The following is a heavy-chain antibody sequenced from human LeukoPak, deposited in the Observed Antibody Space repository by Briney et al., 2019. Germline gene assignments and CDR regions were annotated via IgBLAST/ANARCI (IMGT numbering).Heavy chain of an antibody. V-gene: IGHV1-8*01. D-gene: IGHD3-3*01. J-gene: IGHJ5*02. CDR3: ARRYYDFWSGYGTP. CDR2: MNPNSGNT. Sequence: APVKVSCKASGYTFTSYDINWVRQATGQGLEWMGWMNPNSGNTGYAQKFQGRVTMTRNTSISTAYMELSSLRSEDTAVYYCARRYYDFWSGYGTPWGQGTLVTVSS. CDR1: GYTFTSYD.